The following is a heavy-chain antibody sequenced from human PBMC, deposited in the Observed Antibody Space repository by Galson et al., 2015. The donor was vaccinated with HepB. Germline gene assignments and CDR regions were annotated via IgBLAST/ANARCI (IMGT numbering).Heavy chain of an antibody. CDR3: ARGAGNAGSYRDDAFDD. CDR1: GYTFRNYN. J-gene: IGHJ3*01. V-gene: IGHV1-18*01. CDR2: ISPYNGDT. Sequence: SVKVSCKAYGYTFRNYNINWVRQAPGQGLEWMGWISPYNGDTNSAQKFQGRVTMTTDTSTGTAYMDLRSLRSDDTAVYYCARGAGNAGSYRDDAFDDWGQGTMVTLSS. D-gene: IGHD3-10*01.